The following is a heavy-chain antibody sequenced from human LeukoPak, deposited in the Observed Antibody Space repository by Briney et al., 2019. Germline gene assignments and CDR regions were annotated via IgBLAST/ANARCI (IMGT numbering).Heavy chain of an antibody. Sequence: PGGSLRLSCAASGFTFSSYSMNWVRQAPGKGLEWVSSISSSSSYIYYADSLKGRFTFSRDNAKNSLYLQMNSLRAEDTAVYYCARDGGSITGTTGLFDYWGQGTLVTVSS. CDR1: GFTFSSYS. V-gene: IGHV3-21*01. J-gene: IGHJ4*02. D-gene: IGHD1-7*01. CDR3: ARDGGSITGTTGLFDY. CDR2: ISSSSSYI.